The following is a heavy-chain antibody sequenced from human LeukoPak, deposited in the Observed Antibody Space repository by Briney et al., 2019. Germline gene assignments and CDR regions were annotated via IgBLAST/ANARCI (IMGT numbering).Heavy chain of an antibody. CDR3: ARDAFSRISVFGVVSDAFDI. V-gene: IGHV3-7*01. Sequence: PGGSLRLSCAASGFTFSSYWMSWVRQAPGKGPEWVANIKQDGGEKYYVDSVKGRFTISRDNAKNSLYLQMNSLRAEDTAVYYCARDAFSRISVFGVVSDAFDIWGQGTMVTVSS. CDR2: IKQDGGEK. D-gene: IGHD3-3*01. J-gene: IGHJ3*02. CDR1: GFTFSSYW.